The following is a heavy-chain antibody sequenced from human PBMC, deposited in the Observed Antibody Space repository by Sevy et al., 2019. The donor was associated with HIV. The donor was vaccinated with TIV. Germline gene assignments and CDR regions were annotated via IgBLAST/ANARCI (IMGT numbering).Heavy chain of an antibody. Sequence: GGSLRLSCVASGFNLSPYWMTWVRQAPGKGLEWMANIKQDGNEKYYVDSVKGRFTVSRDNAKNALYLQMYSLRVEDTAVYICASNTYHYDSNTYYPVYWGQGTRVTVSS. V-gene: IGHV3-7*01. CDR3: ASNTYHYDSNTYYPVY. CDR1: GFNLSPYW. CDR2: IKQDGNEK. D-gene: IGHD3-22*01. J-gene: IGHJ4*02.